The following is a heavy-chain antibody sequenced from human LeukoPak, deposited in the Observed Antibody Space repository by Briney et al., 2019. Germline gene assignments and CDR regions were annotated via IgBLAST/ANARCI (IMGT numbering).Heavy chain of an antibody. CDR3: ARSGVNWNDAFDI. CDR1: GYSFTSYW. CDR2: IYPGDSDT. J-gene: IGHJ3*02. Sequence: GESLKISCKGSGYSFTSYWIGWVRQMPGKGLEWMGIIYPGDSDTRYSPSFQGQVTIPADKSISTAYLQWSSLKASDTAMYYCARSGVNWNDAFDIWGQGTMVTVSS. V-gene: IGHV5-51*01. D-gene: IGHD1-20*01.